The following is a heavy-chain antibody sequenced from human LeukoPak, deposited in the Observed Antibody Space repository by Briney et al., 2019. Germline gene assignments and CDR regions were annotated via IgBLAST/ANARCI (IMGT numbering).Heavy chain of an antibody. J-gene: IGHJ6*02. CDR1: GGSFSGYY. V-gene: IGHV4-34*01. Sequence: SETLSLTCAVYGGSFSGYYWSWIRQPPGKGLEWIGEINHSGSTNYNPSLKSRVTISVDTSKDQFSLKLSSVTAADTAVYYCARVRRTTVTSFGCYYGMDVWGQGTTVTVSS. CDR3: ARVRRTTVTSFGCYYGMDV. D-gene: IGHD4-17*01. CDR2: INHSGST.